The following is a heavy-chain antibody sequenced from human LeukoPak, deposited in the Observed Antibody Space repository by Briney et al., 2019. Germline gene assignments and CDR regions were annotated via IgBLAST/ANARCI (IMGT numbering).Heavy chain of an antibody. J-gene: IGHJ6*03. Sequence: PGGSLRLSWAASGCTFSNAWMSCVRQTPGKGLEWVGCIKSKGGGGTTDYAAPVKGRFTISRDDSKNTLYLQMNSLKTEDTAVYYCTTDPLPDCSSTSWYYYYYMEVWGKGTTVSVSS. CDR1: GCTFSNAW. CDR2: IKSKGGGGTT. V-gene: IGHV3-15*01. CDR3: TTDPLPDCSSTSWYYYYYMEV. D-gene: IGHD2-2*01.